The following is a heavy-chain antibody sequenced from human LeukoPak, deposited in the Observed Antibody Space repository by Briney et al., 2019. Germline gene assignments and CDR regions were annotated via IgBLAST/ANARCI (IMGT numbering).Heavy chain of an antibody. CDR1: GFTFDDYA. Sequence: GGSLRLSCAASGFTFDDYAMHWVRQAPGKGLEWVSGISWNSGSIGYADSVKGRFTISRDNAKNSLYLQMNSLRAEDTALYYCAKSRGSGPGDAFDIWGQGTMVTVSS. D-gene: IGHD3-10*01. J-gene: IGHJ3*02. V-gene: IGHV3-9*01. CDR3: AKSRGSGPGDAFDI. CDR2: ISWNSGSI.